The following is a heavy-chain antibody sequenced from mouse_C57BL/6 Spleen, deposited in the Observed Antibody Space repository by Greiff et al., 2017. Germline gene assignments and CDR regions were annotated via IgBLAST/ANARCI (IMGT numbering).Heavy chain of an antibody. CDR1: GYAFSSSW. V-gene: IGHV1-82*01. CDR3: ASPYSDCLGGFAG. Sequence: QVQLQQSGPELVKPGASVKISCKASGYAFSSSWMNWVKQRPGKGLEWIGGIYPGDGDTNYNRKFKGKATLTAVTSSSTAYMQRSSLTSEDSAVYFCASPYSDCLGGFAGWGPGILVTVS. J-gene: IGHJ3*01. D-gene: IGHD2-12*01. CDR2: IYPGDGDT.